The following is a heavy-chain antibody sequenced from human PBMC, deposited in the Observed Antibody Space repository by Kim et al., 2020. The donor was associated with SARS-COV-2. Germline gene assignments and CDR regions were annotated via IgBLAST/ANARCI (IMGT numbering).Heavy chain of an antibody. CDR1: GFTFSDYY. V-gene: IGHV3-11*01. CDR2: ISSSGSTI. D-gene: IGHD2-2*01. J-gene: IGHJ4*02. Sequence: GGSLRLSCAASGFTFSDYYMSWIRQAPGKGLEWVSYISSSGSTIYYADSVKGRFTISRDNAKNSLYLQMNSLRAEDTAVYYCAREGCSSTSCYYDFDYWGQGTLVTVSS. CDR3: AREGCSSTSCYYDFDY.